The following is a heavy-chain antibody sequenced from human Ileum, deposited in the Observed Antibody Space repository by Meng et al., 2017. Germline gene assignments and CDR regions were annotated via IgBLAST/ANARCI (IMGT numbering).Heavy chain of an antibody. Sequence: VHLLQSGPEVKKPGASVRVSCKASGYTFTSSGLSWVRQAPGQGLEWMGWISPYNGNTNYAQKVQGRLTVTTDTSTSTAYMELRSLRSADTAAYYCARGDSSNRGFDYWGQGTLVTVSS. V-gene: IGHV1-18*01. CDR2: ISPYNGNT. CDR3: ARGDSSNRGFDY. D-gene: IGHD6-19*01. CDR1: GYTFTSSG. J-gene: IGHJ4*02.